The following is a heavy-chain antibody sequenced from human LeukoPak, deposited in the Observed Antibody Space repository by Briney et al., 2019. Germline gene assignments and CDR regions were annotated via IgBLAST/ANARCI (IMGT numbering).Heavy chain of an antibody. Sequence: SETLSLTCTVSGGSISSSSYYWGWIRQPPGKGLEWIGSIYYSGSTYYNPSLKSRVTISVDTSKNQFSLKLSSVTAADTAVYYCARRGTIFGVVIEYWGQGALVTVSS. D-gene: IGHD3-3*01. CDR2: IYYSGST. CDR1: GGSISSSSYY. J-gene: IGHJ4*02. CDR3: ARRGTIFGVVIEY. V-gene: IGHV4-39*01.